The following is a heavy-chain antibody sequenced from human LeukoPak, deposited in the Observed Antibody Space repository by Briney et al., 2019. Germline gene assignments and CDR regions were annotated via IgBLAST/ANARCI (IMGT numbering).Heavy chain of an antibody. V-gene: IGHV3-15*01. CDR2: IKSKTDGGTT. D-gene: IGHD2-15*01. CDR3: TADMPASSRASDY. Sequence: PGGSLRLSCAASGFTFSDAWMSWVRQAPGMGLEWVGRIKSKTDGGTTDYAAPVKGRFTISRDDSKTTLYLQINSLKTEDTAVYYCTADMPASSRASDYWGQEPLVTVSS. J-gene: IGHJ4*02. CDR1: GFTFSDAW.